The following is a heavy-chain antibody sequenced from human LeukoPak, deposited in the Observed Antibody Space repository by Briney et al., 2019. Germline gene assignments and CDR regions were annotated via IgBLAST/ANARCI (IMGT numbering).Heavy chain of an antibody. CDR3: ASGGCHYDSSGYYRFDH. J-gene: IGHJ4*02. V-gene: IGHV1-2*02. CDR2: INPNSGGT. D-gene: IGHD3-22*01. Sequence: ASVKVSCKASGYTFTGYYMHWVRQAPGQGLEWMGWINPNSGGTNYAQKFQGRVTMTRDTSISTAYMDLSRLKSDDTAVYYCASGGCHYDSSGYYRFDHWGQGTLVTVSP. CDR1: GYTFTGYY.